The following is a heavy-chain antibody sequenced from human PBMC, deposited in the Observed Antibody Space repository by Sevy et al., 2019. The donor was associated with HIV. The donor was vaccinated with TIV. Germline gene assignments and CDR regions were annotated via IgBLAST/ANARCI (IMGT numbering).Heavy chain of an antibody. CDR2: ISYDGRNNK. Sequence: GGSLRLSCAAFGFTFSDHRMHWVRQAPCKGLEWVAVISYDGRNNKYNVDSVKGRFTISRDNSKNTVYLQMNSLRPEDTAIYYCARDRGEILSSAFDYWGQGTLVTVSS. CDR3: ARDRGEILSSAFDY. D-gene: IGHD3-16*01. J-gene: IGHJ4*02. V-gene: IGHV3-30*03. CDR1: GFTFSDHR.